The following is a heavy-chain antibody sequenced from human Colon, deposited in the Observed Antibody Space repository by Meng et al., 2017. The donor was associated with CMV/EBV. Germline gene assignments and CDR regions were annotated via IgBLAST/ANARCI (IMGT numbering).Heavy chain of an antibody. V-gene: IGHV3-23*01. CDR2: ISGDSVDT. Sequence: GGSLRLSCAASGFTFDDYGMSWVRQAPGKGLEWVASISGDSVDTYFGDSVRGRFAISRDTSKNTVYLQMHSLRAEDTAVYFCARRHGRYFDYWGQGTVVTVSS. CDR1: GFTFDDYG. CDR3: ARRHGRYFDY. J-gene: IGHJ4*02. D-gene: IGHD2-8*01.